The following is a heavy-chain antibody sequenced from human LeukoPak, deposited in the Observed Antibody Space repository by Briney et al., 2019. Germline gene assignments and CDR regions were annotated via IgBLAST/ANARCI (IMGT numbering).Heavy chain of an antibody. J-gene: IGHJ1*01. Sequence: PGGSLRLSCAASGFTFENYGMTWVRQAPGRGLEWVSYISSSGSTIYYADSVKGRFTISRDNAKNSLYLQMNSLRAEDTAVYYCARAGTSGYYYGEYFQLWGQGTLVTVSS. D-gene: IGHD3-22*01. CDR2: ISSSGSTI. CDR1: GFTFENYG. CDR3: ARAGTSGYYYGEYFQL. V-gene: IGHV3-48*03.